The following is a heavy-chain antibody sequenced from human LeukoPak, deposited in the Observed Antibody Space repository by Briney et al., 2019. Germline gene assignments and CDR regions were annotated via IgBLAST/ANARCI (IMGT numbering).Heavy chain of an antibody. Sequence: SETLSLTCAVYGGSFSGYYWSWIRQPPGKGLEWIGEINHSGSTNYNPSLKSRVTISVDTSKNQFSLKLSSVTAADTAVYYCARERLVKDFDYWGQGTLVIVSS. CDR1: GGSFSGYY. CDR3: ARERLVKDFDY. CDR2: INHSGST. D-gene: IGHD4-23*01. J-gene: IGHJ4*02. V-gene: IGHV4-34*01.